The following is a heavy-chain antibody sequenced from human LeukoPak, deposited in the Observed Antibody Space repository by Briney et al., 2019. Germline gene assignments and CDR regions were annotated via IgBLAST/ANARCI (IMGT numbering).Heavy chain of an antibody. V-gene: IGHV4-34*01. J-gene: IGHJ6*02. D-gene: IGHD3-10*01. CDR2: INHSGST. Sequence: SETLSLTCVVYGGSLSGYYWSWIRQPPGKGLEWIGEINHSGSTNYNPSLKSRVTISIDTSKNQFSLKLSSVTAADTAVYYCARGDPSNYYYGMDVGAQGTTATVSS. CDR1: GGSLSGYY. CDR3: ARGDPSNYYYGMDV.